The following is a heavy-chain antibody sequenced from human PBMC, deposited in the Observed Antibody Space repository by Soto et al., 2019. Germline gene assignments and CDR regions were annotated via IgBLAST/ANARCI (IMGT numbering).Heavy chain of an antibody. CDR1: GYTFTGYY. D-gene: IGHD1-1*01. V-gene: IGHV1-2*02. Sequence: ASVKVSCKASGYTFTGYYMHWVRQAPGQGLEWMGWINPNSGGTNYAQKFQGRVTMTRDTSISTAYMELSRLRSDDTAVYYCARYRRTWTNCFDPWGQGTLVTVSS. J-gene: IGHJ5*02. CDR2: INPNSGGT. CDR3: ARYRRTWTNCFDP.